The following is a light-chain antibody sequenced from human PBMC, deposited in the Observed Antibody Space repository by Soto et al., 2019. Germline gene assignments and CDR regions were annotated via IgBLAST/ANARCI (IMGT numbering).Light chain of an antibody. V-gene: IGKV3-20*01. CDR2: DTS. Sequence: EIVLTQSPGTLSLSPGERATLSCRASQSVSSSYLAWYQQKPGQAPRLLIYDTSSRATGIPDRFSGSGSGTGFTLTISRLEPEDFAVYYCQQYGSSSYTFVQGTELEIK. J-gene: IGKJ2*01. CDR1: QSVSSSY. CDR3: QQYGSSSYT.